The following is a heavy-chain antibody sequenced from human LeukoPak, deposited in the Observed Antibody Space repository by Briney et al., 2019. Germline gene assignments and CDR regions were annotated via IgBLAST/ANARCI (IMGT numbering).Heavy chain of an antibody. CDR3: ARVKGWLSTPTDY. D-gene: IGHD5/OR15-5a*01. Sequence: GGSLRLSCAVSGFTFSSYWMTWVRQAPGKGLEWVASIKQDGSETYYADSVKGRFTFSRDNAKNSLSLQMNSLRVEDTAVYYCARVKGWLSTPTDYWGQGTLVTVSS. CDR1: GFTFSSYW. J-gene: IGHJ4*02. CDR2: IKQDGSET. V-gene: IGHV3-7*01.